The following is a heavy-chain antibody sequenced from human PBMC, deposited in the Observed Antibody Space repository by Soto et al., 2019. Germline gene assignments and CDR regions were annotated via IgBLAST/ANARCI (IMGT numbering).Heavy chain of an antibody. Sequence: ASVKVSCKASGYSFTGYDINWVRQATGQGLEWMGWVNPNSGNTGYAQKFQGRVTMTRNTSISTAYMELSSLRSEDTAVYYCAREKSGYYDYWGQGTLVTVSS. CDR1: GYSFTGYD. CDR3: AREKSGYYDY. J-gene: IGHJ4*02. V-gene: IGHV1-8*01. CDR2: VNPNSGNT. D-gene: IGHD3-3*01.